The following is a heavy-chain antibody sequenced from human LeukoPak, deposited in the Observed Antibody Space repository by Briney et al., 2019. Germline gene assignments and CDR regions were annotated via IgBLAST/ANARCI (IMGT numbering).Heavy chain of an antibody. CDR1: GDSISTSTYY. V-gene: IGHV4-39*01. Sequence: SETLSLTCTVSGDSISTSTYYWGWIRQPPGKGLEWIGSMHHSGSTYYNPSLKSRVTISVDTSKNQFSLKLSSVTAADTAVYFCARRSPHDLYRYHFDCWRPGTMVTVSS. CDR2: MHHSGST. J-gene: IGHJ4*02. CDR3: ARRSPHDLYRYHFDC. D-gene: IGHD3-16*01.